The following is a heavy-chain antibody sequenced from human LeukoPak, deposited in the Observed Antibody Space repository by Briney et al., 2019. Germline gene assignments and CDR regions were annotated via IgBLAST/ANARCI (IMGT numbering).Heavy chain of an antibody. Sequence: PGGSLRLSCGASGFTFNAYAMNWVRQAPGKEMEWVSSITGTTGNTYVADSVKGRFTISRDNSRNTLYLQMNSLRAEDTAIYYCAKGTLGSCSGARCYPFDYWGQGALVTVSS. CDR3: AKGTLGSCSGARCYPFDY. J-gene: IGHJ4*02. D-gene: IGHD2-15*01. CDR2: ITGTTGNT. CDR1: GFTFNAYA. V-gene: IGHV3-23*01.